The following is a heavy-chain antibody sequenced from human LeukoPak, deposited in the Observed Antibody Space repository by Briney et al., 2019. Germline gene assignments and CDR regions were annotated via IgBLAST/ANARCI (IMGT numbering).Heavy chain of an antibody. CDR1: GFTFDDYA. V-gene: IGHV3-9*01. D-gene: IGHD3-22*01. CDR2: ISWNSGSI. J-gene: IGHJ4*02. Sequence: GGSLRLSCAASGFTFDDYAMQWVRQAPGKGLEWVSGISWNSGSIGYADSVKGRFTISRDNAKNSLYLQMNSLRAEDTALYYCAKDIGYDSSGYLDYWGQGTLVTVSS. CDR3: AKDIGYDSSGYLDY.